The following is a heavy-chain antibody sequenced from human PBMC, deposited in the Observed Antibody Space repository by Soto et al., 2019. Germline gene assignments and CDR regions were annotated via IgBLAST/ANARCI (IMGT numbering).Heavy chain of an antibody. Sequence: SETLSLTCTVSGGSITTGGSYWGWIRQHPGKGLEWIGNIYHSGNTYYNPSLKSRLTISVDTSKNHFSLMVDSVTAADTAVYYCARARFQVLYGKHYFDSWGQGTLVTVSS. V-gene: IGHV4-31*03. D-gene: IGHD2-2*02. CDR3: ARARFQVLYGKHYFDS. J-gene: IGHJ4*02. CDR1: GGSITTGGSY. CDR2: IYHSGNT.